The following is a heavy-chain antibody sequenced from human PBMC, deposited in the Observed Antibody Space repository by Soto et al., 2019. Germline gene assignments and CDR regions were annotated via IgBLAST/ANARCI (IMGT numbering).Heavy chain of an antibody. V-gene: IGHV1-18*01. CDR1: GNNFTNFG. D-gene: IGHD2-2*01. CDR2: ISPYTDDP. CDR3: ARVIPGAEAWFHP. J-gene: IGHJ5*02. Sequence: QGQLVQSGVEVKKPGASVKGSCSASGNNFTNFGVTWVRQAPGQGLEWMGWISPYTDDPSYAQKFQGRVTMTIDTSTSTAYLYLRSLTSYDTAVYYCARVIPGAEAWFHPWGQGTLVTVSS.